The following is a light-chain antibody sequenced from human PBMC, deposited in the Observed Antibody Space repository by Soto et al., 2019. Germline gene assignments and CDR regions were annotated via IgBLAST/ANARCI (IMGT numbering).Light chain of an antibody. J-gene: IGLJ1*01. CDR1: SSDVGGYNY. V-gene: IGLV2-11*01. Sequence: QSALTQPRSVSGSPGQSVTISCTGTSSDVGGYNYVSWYQQHPGKAPKLMIYDVSKRPSGVPDRFSGSKSGNTASLTISGLRAEDEADYYCSSFTAISTRVFGTGTKLTVL. CDR2: DVS. CDR3: SSFTAISTRV.